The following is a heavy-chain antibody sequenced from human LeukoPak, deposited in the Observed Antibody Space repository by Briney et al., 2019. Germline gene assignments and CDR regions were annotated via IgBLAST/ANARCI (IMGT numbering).Heavy chain of an antibody. V-gene: IGHV4-34*01. CDR1: GGSFSGYY. CDR2: INHXGST. D-gene: IGHD3-9*01. CDR3: ARCHILTGYYSR. J-gene: IGHJ4*02. Sequence: PSETLSLTCAVYGGSFSGYYWSWIRQPPGKGLXXXGEINHXGSTNYNPSLKSRVTISVDTSKNQFSLKLSSVTAADTAVYYCARCHILTGYYSRWGQGTLVTVPS.